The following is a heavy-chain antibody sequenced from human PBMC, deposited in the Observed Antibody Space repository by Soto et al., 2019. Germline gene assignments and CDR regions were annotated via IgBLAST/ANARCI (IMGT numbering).Heavy chain of an antibody. J-gene: IGHJ6*02. CDR1: GFTFGDYA. V-gene: IGHV3-49*04. CDR2: IRSKAYGGTT. Sequence: GSLRLSCTSSGFTFGDYAMSWVHQAPVKGLEWVGFIRSKAYGGTTEYAASVKGRFTISRDDSKSIAYLQMNSLKTEDTAVYYCTRRSSSHWGGGYYYYGMDVWGQGTTVTVS. D-gene: IGHD2-2*01. CDR3: TRRSSSHWGGGYYYYGMDV.